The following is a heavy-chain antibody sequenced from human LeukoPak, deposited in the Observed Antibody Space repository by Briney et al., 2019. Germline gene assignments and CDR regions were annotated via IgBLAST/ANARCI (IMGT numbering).Heavy chain of an antibody. CDR3: ARDRLPAALWNYYYYMDV. Sequence: GGSLRLSCTASGFTFSDYYMSWIRQAPGKGLEWVSYLSSSGDTIYYADSVQGRFTISRDNAKNSLYLQMNSQRAEDTAVYYCARDRLPAALWNYYYYMDVWGKGTTVTVSS. V-gene: IGHV3-11*04. D-gene: IGHD2-2*01. J-gene: IGHJ6*03. CDR1: GFTFSDYY. CDR2: LSSSGDTI.